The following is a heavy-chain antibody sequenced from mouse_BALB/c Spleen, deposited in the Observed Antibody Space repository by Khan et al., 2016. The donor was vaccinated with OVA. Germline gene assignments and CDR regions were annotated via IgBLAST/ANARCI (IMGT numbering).Heavy chain of an antibody. D-gene: IGHD2-14*01. CDR1: GFSLSRYN. J-gene: IGHJ4*01. Sequence: VELVESGPGLVAPSQSLSITCTVSGFSLSRYNIHWVRQPPGKGLEWLGMIWGGGGTDYNSTLKSRLSIRKDNSQSQVLLKMNSLQTADKAMYYCARAYYRYDSYDAMDYWGQGTSVTVSA. CDR3: ARAYYRYDSYDAMDY. V-gene: IGHV2-6-4*01. CDR2: IWGGGGT.